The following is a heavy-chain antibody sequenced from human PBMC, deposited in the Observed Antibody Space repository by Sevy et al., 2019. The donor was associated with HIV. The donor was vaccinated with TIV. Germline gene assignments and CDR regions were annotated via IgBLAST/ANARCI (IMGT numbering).Heavy chain of an antibody. CDR1: GFPFSSYA. CDR3: AKDFRRDYYDSSAKAAAFDY. J-gene: IGHJ4*02. Sequence: GGSLRLSCAASGFPFSSYAMSWVRQAPGKGLEWVSAISDSGGSTYYADSVKGRFTISRDNSKNTLYLQMNSLRAEDTAVYYCAKDFRRDYYDSSAKAAAFDYWGQGTLVTVSS. V-gene: IGHV3-23*01. D-gene: IGHD3-22*01. CDR2: ISDSGGST.